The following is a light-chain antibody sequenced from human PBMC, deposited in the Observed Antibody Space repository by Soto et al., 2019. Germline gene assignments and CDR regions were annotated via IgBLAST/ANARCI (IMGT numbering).Light chain of an antibody. CDR1: SSDVGGYNY. V-gene: IGLV2-14*01. Sequence: QSALTQPASVSGSPGQSITMSCTGTSSDVGGYNYVSWYQQHPGKAPKLMIYDVSNRPSGVSNRFSGSKSGNTASLTISGLQAEDEADYYCSSYTSSSTLVVFGTGTQLTVL. CDR3: SSYTSSSTLVV. J-gene: IGLJ1*01. CDR2: DVS.